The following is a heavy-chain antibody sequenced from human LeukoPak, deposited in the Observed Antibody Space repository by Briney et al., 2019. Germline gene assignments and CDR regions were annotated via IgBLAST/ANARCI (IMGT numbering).Heavy chain of an antibody. Sequence: PGGSLRLSCAASGFTFSSYGMHWVRQAPGKGLEWVAFIRYDGGNKYYADSVKGRFTISRDNSKNTLYLQMNSLRAEDTAVYYCAKLWGVSYYYDSSGYYSPFDYWGQGTLVTVSS. V-gene: IGHV3-30*02. CDR2: IRYDGGNK. CDR1: GFTFSSYG. J-gene: IGHJ4*02. D-gene: IGHD3-22*01. CDR3: AKLWGVSYYYDSSGYYSPFDY.